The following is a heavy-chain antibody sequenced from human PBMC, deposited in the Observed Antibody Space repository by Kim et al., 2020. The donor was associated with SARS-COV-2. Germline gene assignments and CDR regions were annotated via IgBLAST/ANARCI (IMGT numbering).Heavy chain of an antibody. CDR2: ISSSSSYT. CDR1: GFTFSDYY. CDR3: ARDSLLKWFGEPQGWFDP. V-gene: IGHV3-11*05. J-gene: IGHJ5*02. D-gene: IGHD3-10*01. Sequence: GGSLRLSCAASGFTFSDYYMSWIRQAPGKGLEWVSYISSSSSYTNYADSVKGRFTISRDNAKNSLYLQMNSLRAEDTAVYYCARDSLLKWFGEPQGWFDPWGQGTLVTVSS.